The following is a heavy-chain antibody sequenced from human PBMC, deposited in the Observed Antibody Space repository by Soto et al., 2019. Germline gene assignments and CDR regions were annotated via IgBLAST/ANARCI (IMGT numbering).Heavy chain of an antibody. J-gene: IGHJ3*02. Sequence: HVQLVQSGAEVKKPGASLKVSCKASGYTFISYGVSWVRQAPGQGLEWLGWISPYNGNTNYAQKFQGRITMTTDTSTSTVYMDLRSLRTDDTAVYYCARDQTKWLTDAFDIWGQWTMVGVSS. CDR1: GYTFISYG. CDR2: ISPYNGNT. CDR3: ARDQTKWLTDAFDI. V-gene: IGHV1-18*01. D-gene: IGHD5-12*01.